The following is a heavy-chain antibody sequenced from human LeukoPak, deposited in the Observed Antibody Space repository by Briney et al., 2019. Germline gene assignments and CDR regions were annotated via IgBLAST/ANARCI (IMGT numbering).Heavy chain of an antibody. D-gene: IGHD2-15*01. V-gene: IGHV1-18*01. CDR3: ARGGYFGYCSGGSCLDAFDI. J-gene: IGHJ3*02. CDR1: GYTFTSYG. Sequence: ASVKVSCKASGYTFTSYGISWVRQAPGQGLEWMGWISACNGNTNCAQKLQGRVTMTTDTSTSTAYMELRSLRSDDTAVYYCARGGYFGYCSGGSCLDAFDIWGQGTMVTVSS. CDR2: ISACNGNT.